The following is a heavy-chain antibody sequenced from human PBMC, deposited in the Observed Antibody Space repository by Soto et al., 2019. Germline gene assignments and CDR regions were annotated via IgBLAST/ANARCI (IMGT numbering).Heavy chain of an antibody. CDR2: INSDGSGT. J-gene: IGHJ5*02. Sequence: GGSLRLSCAASGFTFSSYMMHWVRQAPGKGLVWVSHINSDGSGTSYADSAKGRFTISRDNAKNTLYLQMNSLRVEDTAMYYCARVTSGYSYDSWGQGT. CDR3: ARVTSGYSYDS. CDR1: GFTFSSYM. D-gene: IGHD5-18*01. V-gene: IGHV3-74*01.